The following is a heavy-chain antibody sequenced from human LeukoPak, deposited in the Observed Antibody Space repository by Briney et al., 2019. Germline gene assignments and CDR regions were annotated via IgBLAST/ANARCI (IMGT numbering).Heavy chain of an antibody. V-gene: IGHV3-48*01. CDR1: GFTFSSYS. CDR3: VRVGAAFLDDAFDI. CDR2: ISSSSSTI. Sequence: PGGSLRLSCAASGFTFSSYSMNWVRQAPGKGLEWVSYISSSSSTIYYADSVKGRFTISRDNAKNSLYLQMNSLRAEDTAVYYCVRVGAAFLDDAFDIWGQGTMVTVSS. J-gene: IGHJ3*02. D-gene: IGHD2-15*01.